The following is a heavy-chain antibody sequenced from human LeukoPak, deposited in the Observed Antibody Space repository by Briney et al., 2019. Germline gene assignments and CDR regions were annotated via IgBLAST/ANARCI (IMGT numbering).Heavy chain of an antibody. V-gene: IGHV1-8*03. D-gene: IGHD3-3*01. J-gene: IGHJ6*03. Sequence: ASVKVSCTASGYTFTSYDINWVRQATGQGLEWMGWMNPNSGNTGYAQKFQGRVTITRNTSISTAYMELSSLRSEDTAVYYCARGYTIFGVVENYYMDVWGKGTTVTVSS. CDR3: ARGYTIFGVVENYYMDV. CDR2: MNPNSGNT. CDR1: GYTFTSYD.